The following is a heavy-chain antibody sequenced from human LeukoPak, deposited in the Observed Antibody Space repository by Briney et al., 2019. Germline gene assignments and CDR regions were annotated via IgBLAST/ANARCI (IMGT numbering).Heavy chain of an antibody. D-gene: IGHD3-10*02. CDR3: AELGITMIGGV. V-gene: IGHV3-7*01. CDR1: GFTFSSYW. J-gene: IGHJ6*04. CDR2: IKQDGSEK. Sequence: GGSLRLSCAASGFTFSSYWVSWVRQAPGKGLEWVANIKQDGSEKYYVDSVKGRFTISRDNAKDSLYLQMNSLRAEDTAVYYCAELGITMIGGVRGKGTTVTISS.